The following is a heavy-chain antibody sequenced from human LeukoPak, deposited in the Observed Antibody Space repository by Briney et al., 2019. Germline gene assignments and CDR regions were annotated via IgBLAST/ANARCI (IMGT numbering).Heavy chain of an antibody. CDR2: INHSGST. J-gene: IGHJ4*02. Sequence: SETLSLTCGVNGGSFSGYYWNWIRQTPGKGLEWIGEINHSGSTNYNPSLKSRVTISVDTSKNQFSLKLSSVTAADTAVYYCARGAMVRGVIRAYYFDYWGQGTLVTVSS. D-gene: IGHD3-10*01. V-gene: IGHV4-34*01. CDR1: GGSFSGYY. CDR3: ARGAMVRGVIRAYYFDY.